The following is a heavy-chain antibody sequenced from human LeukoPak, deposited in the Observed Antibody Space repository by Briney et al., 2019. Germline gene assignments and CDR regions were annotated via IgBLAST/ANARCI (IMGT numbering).Heavy chain of an antibody. CDR1: GFTFRSYC. Sequence: GGSLRLSCAASGFTFRSYCKHWVRQAPGKGLVWVSRINSDGSSRSYVDSVKGRFSISRDNAKSTQVLQMHSPRADDATVYYGGRAMSTWGGVRNYFHPWGRGALVSVST. CDR2: INSDGSSR. CDR3: GRAMSTWGGVRNYFHP. D-gene: IGHD3-16*01. J-gene: IGHJ4*02. V-gene: IGHV3-74*01.